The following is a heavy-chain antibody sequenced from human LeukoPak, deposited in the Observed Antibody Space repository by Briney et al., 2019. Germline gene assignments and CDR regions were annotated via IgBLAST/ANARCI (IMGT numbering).Heavy chain of an antibody. V-gene: IGHV4-38-2*01. CDR1: GYSISSVYH. D-gene: IGHD3-22*01. CDR2: MSHSGST. CDR3: ARHHLYDSSGDGRYYFDY. J-gene: IGHJ4*02. Sequence: PSETLSLTCGVSGYSISSVYHWGWIRQPTGKGLEWIGSMSHSGSTYYNPSLKSRFTISVDTSKNHFYVKLSSVAAADTAVYYCARHHLYDSSGDGRYYFDYWGQGTLVTVSS.